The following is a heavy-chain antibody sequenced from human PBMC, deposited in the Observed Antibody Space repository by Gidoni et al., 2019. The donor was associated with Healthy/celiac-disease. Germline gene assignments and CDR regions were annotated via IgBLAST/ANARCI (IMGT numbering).Heavy chain of an antibody. Sequence: SRVTISVDTSKNQFSLKLSSVTAADTAVYYCARSDYYDSSGYSFDYWGQGTLVTVSS. CDR3: ARSDYYDSSGYSFDY. D-gene: IGHD3-22*01. V-gene: IGHV4-34*01. J-gene: IGHJ4*02.